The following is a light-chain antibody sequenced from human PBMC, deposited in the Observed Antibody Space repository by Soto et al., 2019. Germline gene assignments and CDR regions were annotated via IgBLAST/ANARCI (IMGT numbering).Light chain of an antibody. CDR3: QHYNSYSEA. J-gene: IGKJ1*01. V-gene: IGKV1-5*03. CDR2: KAS. Sequence: EIKLTQSQSTLSGYIGERATLSCLASQSISSKLAWYQQKPGKAPKLLIYKASTRKSGIPSRFSGSGSGTEFTLIISSLQPDDFATYYCQHYNSYSEAFGQGTKVDI. CDR1: QSISSK.